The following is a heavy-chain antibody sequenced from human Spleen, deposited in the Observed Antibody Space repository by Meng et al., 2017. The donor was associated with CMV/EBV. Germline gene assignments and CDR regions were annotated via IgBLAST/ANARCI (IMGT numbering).Heavy chain of an antibody. Sequence: KVSCKGSGYSFTNYWIGWVRPMPGKGLEWMGIIYPGDSDTRYSPSFQGQVTISADKSISTAYLQWSSLKASDSAIYYCARRGTYLGDCFDPWGQGTLVTVSS. CDR3: ARRGTYLGDCFDP. CDR2: IYPGDSDT. CDR1: GYSFTNYW. D-gene: IGHD1-26*01. J-gene: IGHJ5*02. V-gene: IGHV5-51*01.